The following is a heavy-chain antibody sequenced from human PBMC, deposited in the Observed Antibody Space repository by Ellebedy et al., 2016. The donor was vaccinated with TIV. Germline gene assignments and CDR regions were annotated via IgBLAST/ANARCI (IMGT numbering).Heavy chain of an antibody. J-gene: IGHJ4*01. CDR2: ITGSGKTI. CDR3: ACRFDN. V-gene: IGHV3-48*02. Sequence: GESLKISCAASGFPFSTYDMNWVRQAPGKGLDWVSSITGSGKTIHYGDSVKGRFTISRDNAENSLYLQMNSLRDEDTAVYYCACRFDNWGQGTLVTVSS. CDR1: GFPFSTYD.